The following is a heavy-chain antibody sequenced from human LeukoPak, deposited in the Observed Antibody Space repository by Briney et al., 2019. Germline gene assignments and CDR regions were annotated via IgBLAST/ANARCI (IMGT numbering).Heavy chain of an antibody. CDR2: TRYDGSNK. Sequence: GGSLRLSCKASGFTFSSYGMHWVRQAPGKGLQWVAFTRYDGSNKDYADFVNGRFTISRDNSEDMLYLEMNSLSPEDTAVYYCVKDDGTYYFDSWGRGTLVTV. V-gene: IGHV3-30*02. CDR1: GFTFSSYG. J-gene: IGHJ4*02. CDR3: VKDDGTYYFDS. D-gene: IGHD2-21*01.